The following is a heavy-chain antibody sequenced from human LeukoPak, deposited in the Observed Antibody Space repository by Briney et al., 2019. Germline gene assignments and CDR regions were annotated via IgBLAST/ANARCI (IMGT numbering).Heavy chain of an antibody. Sequence: GGSLRLSCAASGFSVSSNRMSWVRQAPGKGLELVSIIYRSGSTYYADSVKGRFTISRDNSKNTLYLQMSSLRAEDTAVYYCARSSYCSSTSCLDSWGQGTLVTVSS. CDR1: GFSVSSNR. J-gene: IGHJ4*02. CDR3: ARSSYCSSTSCLDS. D-gene: IGHD2-2*01. CDR2: IYRSGST. V-gene: IGHV3-53*01.